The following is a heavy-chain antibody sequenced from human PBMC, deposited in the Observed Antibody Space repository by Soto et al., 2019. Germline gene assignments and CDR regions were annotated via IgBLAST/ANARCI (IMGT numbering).Heavy chain of an antibody. CDR1: GYTLTELS. V-gene: IGHV1-24*01. CDR2: FDPEDGDT. J-gene: IGHJ4*02. CDR3: ARGSSSGGIRRVDY. Sequence: ASVKVSCKVSGYTLTELSMHWVRQAPGKGLEWMGGFDPEDGDTVYAQKFQGRVTMTRNTSISTAYMELSSLRSEDTAVYYCARGSSSGGIRRVDYWGQGTLVTVSS. D-gene: IGHD6-19*01.